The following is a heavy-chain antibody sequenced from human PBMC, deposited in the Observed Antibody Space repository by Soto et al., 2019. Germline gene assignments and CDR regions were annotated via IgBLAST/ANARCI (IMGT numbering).Heavy chain of an antibody. J-gene: IGHJ5*01. Sequence: GGSLRLSCSASGFIFSNYAMSWARQAPGKGLEWVSTISGSGVRTYYADSVKGRLTISRDNSKNTLDLQMNNLRVEDTAIYYCAKDHAREQFVRGENWFDSWGQGTLVTVSS. V-gene: IGHV3-23*01. CDR1: GFIFSNYA. CDR2: ISGSGVRT. D-gene: IGHD6-6*01. CDR3: AKDHAREQFVRGENWFDS.